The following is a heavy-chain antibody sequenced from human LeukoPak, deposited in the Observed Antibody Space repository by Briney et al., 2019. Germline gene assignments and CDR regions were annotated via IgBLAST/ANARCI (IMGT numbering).Heavy chain of an antibody. Sequence: GGSLRLSCAASGFTFSSYGMHWVRQAPGKGLEWVTVISNDGNVKYYADSVKGRFTISRDNSKNTLYLQMNSLRAEDTAVYFCAKVGGSGTSYYYFGMDVWGQGTTVTVSS. CDR2: ISNDGNVK. V-gene: IGHV3-30*18. CDR1: GFTFSSYG. D-gene: IGHD3-10*01. J-gene: IGHJ6*02. CDR3: AKVGGSGTSYYYFGMDV.